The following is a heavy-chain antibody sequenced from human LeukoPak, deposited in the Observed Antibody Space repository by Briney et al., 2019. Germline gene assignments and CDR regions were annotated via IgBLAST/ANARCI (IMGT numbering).Heavy chain of an antibody. CDR3: VRGTETTFDY. CDR2: IYYSGST. J-gene: IGHJ4*02. V-gene: IGHV4-59*01. Sequence: SETLSLTCTVYGGSISSNYWSWIRQPPGKGLEWIGYIYYSGSTNCNPSLKSRLTISVDTSKNQFSLKLTSVTAADTAMYYCVRGTETTFDYWAQGTLVTVSS. D-gene: IGHD4-17*01. CDR1: GGSISSNY.